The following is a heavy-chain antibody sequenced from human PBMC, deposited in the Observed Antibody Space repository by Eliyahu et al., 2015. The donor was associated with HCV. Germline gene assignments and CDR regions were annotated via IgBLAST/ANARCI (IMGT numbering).Heavy chain of an antibody. J-gene: IGHJ4*02. CDR1: GFPXSAYS. CDR2: ISSGSSTI. V-gene: IGHV3-48*02. CDR3: ARARYYDSSAYPGDY. D-gene: IGHD3-22*01. Sequence: EVQLVESGGXFVXPGGSLXLSCAXSGFPXSAYSMNWVRQAPGKGLEWVSYISSGSSTIYYADSVEGRFTISRDNAKNSLYLQMNSLRDEDTAVYYCARARYYDSSAYPGDYWGQGTLVTVST.